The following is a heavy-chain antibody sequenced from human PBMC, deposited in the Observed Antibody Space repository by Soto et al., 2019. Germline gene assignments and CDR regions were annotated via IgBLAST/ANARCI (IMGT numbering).Heavy chain of an antibody. CDR1: GFTFSSYA. D-gene: IGHD3-22*01. CDR2: IGGARSTAI. CDR3: ARDFGYDDV. J-gene: IGHJ6*02. Sequence: GGSLRLSCAASGFTFSSYAMSWVRQAPGKGLEWVSHIGGARSTAIYYADSVKGRFTISRDNAENSLFLQLNSLRDEDTAVYYCARDFGYDDVWGQGTTVTVSS. V-gene: IGHV3-48*02.